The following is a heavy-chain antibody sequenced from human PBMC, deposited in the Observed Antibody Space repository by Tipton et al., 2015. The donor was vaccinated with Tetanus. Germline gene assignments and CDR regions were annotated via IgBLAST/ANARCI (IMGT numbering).Heavy chain of an antibody. Sequence: QLVQSGAEMKKPGASVKVSCKASGYTFTGYYIYWVRQAPGQGLEWMGWIDPNSGGTVYAQKFQGRVTMTRDTSINTAYMELRSLRSDDPAVYYCARDRGDYIYYGMDVWGPGTTVTVS. CDR1: GYTFTGYY. V-gene: IGHV1-2*02. CDR2: IDPNSGGT. CDR3: ARDRGDYIYYGMDV. J-gene: IGHJ6*02. D-gene: IGHD3-22*01.